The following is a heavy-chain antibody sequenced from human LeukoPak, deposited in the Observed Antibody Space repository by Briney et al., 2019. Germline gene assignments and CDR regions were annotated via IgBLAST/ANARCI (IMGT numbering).Heavy chain of an antibody. CDR2: ISAYNGNT. V-gene: IGHV1-18*01. J-gene: IGHJ4*02. D-gene: IGHD6-19*01. CDR3: ARRLAVASYTDY. CDR1: GYSFTSYD. Sequence: GASVMVSCKAAGYSFTSYDISWVRQAPGQWLELMGWISAYNGNTNYAQKLQGRVTMTTDTSTSTAYMELRSLRSDDTAVYYCARRLAVASYTDYWGQGTLVTVSS.